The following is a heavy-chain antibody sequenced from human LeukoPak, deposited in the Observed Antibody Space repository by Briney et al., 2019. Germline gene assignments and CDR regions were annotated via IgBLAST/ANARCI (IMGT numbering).Heavy chain of an antibody. Sequence: PSETLSLTCTVSGGSISSYYWSWIRQPPGKGLEWIGYIYYSGSTNYNPSLKSRVTISVDTSKNQFSLKLSSVTAADTAVYYCARQTYYDLNDWFDPWGQGTLVTVSS. J-gene: IGHJ5*02. V-gene: IGHV4-59*08. D-gene: IGHD3-3*01. CDR1: GGSISSYY. CDR2: IYYSGST. CDR3: ARQTYYDLNDWFDP.